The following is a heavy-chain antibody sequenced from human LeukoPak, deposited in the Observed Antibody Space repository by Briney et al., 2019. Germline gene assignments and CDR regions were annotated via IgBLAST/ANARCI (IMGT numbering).Heavy chain of an antibody. CDR1: TFTFSNYA. Sequence: GGSLRLSCAASTFTFSNYAMNWVRQAPGKGLEWVSGISGSGTGTHYADSVKGRFTISRDNSKNTLSLQMNSLRAEDTAVYYCAKEDDILTGYYPFDSWGQGTLVTVSS. CDR3: AKEDDILTGYYPFDS. CDR2: ISGSGTGT. V-gene: IGHV3-23*01. J-gene: IGHJ4*02. D-gene: IGHD3-9*01.